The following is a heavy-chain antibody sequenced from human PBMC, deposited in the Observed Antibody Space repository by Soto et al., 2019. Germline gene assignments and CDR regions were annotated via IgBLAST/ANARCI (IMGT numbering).Heavy chain of an antibody. Sequence: PSETLSLTCTVSGGSISSYYWSWIRQPPGKGLEMIGYIYYSGSTNYNPSLKSRVTISVDTSKNQFSLKLSSVTAADTAVYYCARGYSNHFFDYWGQGTLVTVSS. CDR2: IYYSGST. J-gene: IGHJ4*02. CDR1: GGSISSYY. CDR3: ARGYSNHFFDY. D-gene: IGHD4-4*01. V-gene: IGHV4-59*01.